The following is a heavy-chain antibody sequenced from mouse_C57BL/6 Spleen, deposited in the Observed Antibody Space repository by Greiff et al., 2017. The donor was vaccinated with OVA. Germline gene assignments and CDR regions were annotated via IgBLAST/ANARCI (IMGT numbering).Heavy chain of an antibody. CDR3: ARITTVVATDWYFDV. CDR1: GFNIKDYY. Sequence: VQLQQSGAELVKPGASVKLSCTASGFNIKDYYMHWVKQRTEQGLEWIGRIDPEDGDTKYAPKFQGKATITADTSSNTAYLQLSSLTSEDTAVYDCARITTVVATDWYFDVWGTGTTVTVSS. D-gene: IGHD1-1*01. CDR2: IDPEDGDT. V-gene: IGHV14-2*01. J-gene: IGHJ1*03.